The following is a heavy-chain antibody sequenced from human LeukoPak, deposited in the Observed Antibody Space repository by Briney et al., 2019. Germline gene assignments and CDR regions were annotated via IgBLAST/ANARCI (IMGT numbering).Heavy chain of an antibody. CDR2: IIPIFGTA. CDR3: ARHLAYCGGDCYYFDY. J-gene: IGHJ4*02. CDR1: GGTFSSYA. Sequence: SVKVSCKASGGTFSSYAISWVRQAPGQGLEWMGGIIPIFGTANYAQKFQGRVTITADESTSTAYMELSSLRSEDTAVYYCARHLAYCGGDCYYFDYWGQGTLVTVSS. D-gene: IGHD2-21*02. V-gene: IGHV1-69*13.